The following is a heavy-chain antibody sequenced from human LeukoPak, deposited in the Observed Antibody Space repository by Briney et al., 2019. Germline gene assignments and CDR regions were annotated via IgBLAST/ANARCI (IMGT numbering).Heavy chain of an antibody. V-gene: IGHV1-46*01. Sequence: ASVKVSCKASGYTFTGYYMHWVRQAPGQGPEWIGIIRPNYNTVYAPRFQGRVTVTRDMSTSTVYMDLRSLRSDDTAVYYCARERPEVYYFDSWGQGTLVTVSS. CDR3: ARERPEVYYFDS. CDR1: GYTFTGYY. J-gene: IGHJ4*02. CDR2: IRPNYNT.